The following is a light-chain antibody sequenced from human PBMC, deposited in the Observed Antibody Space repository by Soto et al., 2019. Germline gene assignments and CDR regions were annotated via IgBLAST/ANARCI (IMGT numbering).Light chain of an antibody. V-gene: IGLV1-44*01. J-gene: IGLJ2*01. Sequence: QSVLTQPPSASGTPGQRVTISCSGSSSNIGSNPVSWYQQLPGTAPKSLIYSDNQRPSGVPDRISGSRSGTSASLAISGLQSEDEAESYCAAWDGSLRGRVFGGGTKLTVL. CDR2: SDN. CDR3: AAWDGSLRGRV. CDR1: SSNIGSNP.